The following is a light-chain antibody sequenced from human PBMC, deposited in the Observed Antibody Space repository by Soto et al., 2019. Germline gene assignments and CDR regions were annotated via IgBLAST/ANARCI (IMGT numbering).Light chain of an antibody. CDR3: LQYWDYSWT. CDR1: QVIGNPY. V-gene: IGKV1-17*01. CDR2: STS. Sequence: IQMAQSPSSLSASVGDRVTVTCRASQVIGNPYIGWYQQRVGRPPKRLIYSTSALQSGVLWRFSGSGSGTEFRLTISSLQPEDSATYYCLQYWDYSWTFGQGTKVEVK. J-gene: IGKJ1*01.